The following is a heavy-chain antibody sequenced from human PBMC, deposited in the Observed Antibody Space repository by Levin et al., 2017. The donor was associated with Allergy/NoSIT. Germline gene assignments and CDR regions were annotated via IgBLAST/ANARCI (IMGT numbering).Heavy chain of an antibody. J-gene: IGHJ6*02. CDR1: GFSLSTSGVG. CDR2: IYWDDDK. CDR3: AHRGCSSTSCYSYYYYYGMDV. Sequence: SGPTLVKPTQTLTLTCTFSGFSLSTSGVGVGWIRQPPGKALEWLALIYWDDDKRYSPSLKSRLTITKDTSKNQVVLTMTNMDPVDTATYYCAHRGCSSTSCYSYYYYYGMDVWGQGTTVTVSS. V-gene: IGHV2-5*02. D-gene: IGHD2-2*01.